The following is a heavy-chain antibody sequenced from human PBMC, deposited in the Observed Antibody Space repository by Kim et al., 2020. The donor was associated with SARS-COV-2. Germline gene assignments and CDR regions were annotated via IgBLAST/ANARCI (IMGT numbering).Heavy chain of an antibody. D-gene: IGHD6-13*01. CDR1: GGSFSGYY. J-gene: IGHJ1*01. V-gene: IGHV4-34*01. Sequence: SETLSLTCAVYGGSFSGYYWSWIRQPPGKGLEWIGEINHSGSTNYNPSLKSRVTISVDTSKNQFSLKLSSVTAADTAVYYCARQGRIAAAGTGEYFQHWGQGTLVTVSS. CDR2: INHSGST. CDR3: ARQGRIAAAGTGEYFQH.